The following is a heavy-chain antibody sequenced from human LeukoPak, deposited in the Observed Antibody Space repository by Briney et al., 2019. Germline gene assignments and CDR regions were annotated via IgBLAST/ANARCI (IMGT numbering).Heavy chain of an antibody. CDR3: ARVPRGADNWFDP. CDR2: ISSSSDRI. D-gene: IGHD3-10*01. V-gene: IGHV3-48*02. CDR1: GFTFSTYS. Sequence: GGSLRLSCAASGFTFSTYSMNWVRRAPGKGLEWLSYISSSSDRILYADSVKGRFTISRDNAKNSLYLQMTSLRDEDTAVYYCARVPRGADNWFDPWGQGTLVTVSS. J-gene: IGHJ5*02.